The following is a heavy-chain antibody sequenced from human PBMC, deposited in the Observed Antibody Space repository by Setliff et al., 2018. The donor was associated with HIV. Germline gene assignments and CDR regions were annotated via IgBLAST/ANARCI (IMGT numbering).Heavy chain of an antibody. D-gene: IGHD2-2*01. Sequence: PSETLSLTCAVYGGSFSGYYWSWIRQPPGKGLEWIGEINHSGSGISTYYADSVKGRFTISRDNSKNTLYLQMSSLRAEDTAVYYCAKAMGCSSNNCYGPPGDWGQGTLVTVSS. CDR3: AKAMGCSSNNCYGPPGD. V-gene: IGHV3-23*01. CDR1: GGSFSGYY. J-gene: IGHJ4*02. CDR2: INHSGSGIST.